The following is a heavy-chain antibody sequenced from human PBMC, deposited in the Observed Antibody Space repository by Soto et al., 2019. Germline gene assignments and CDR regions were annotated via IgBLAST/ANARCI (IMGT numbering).Heavy chain of an antibody. J-gene: IGHJ3*02. CDR3: ARDYDSSALGAFDI. D-gene: IGHD3-22*01. V-gene: IGHV3-33*01. CDR1: GFTFSSYG. Sequence: PXESLLLSCAASGFTFSSYGMHWVRQAAGKGLEWVAVIWYDGSNKYYADSVKGRFTISRDNSKNTLYLQMNSLRAEDTAVYYCARDYDSSALGAFDIWGQGTMVTVSS. CDR2: IWYDGSNK.